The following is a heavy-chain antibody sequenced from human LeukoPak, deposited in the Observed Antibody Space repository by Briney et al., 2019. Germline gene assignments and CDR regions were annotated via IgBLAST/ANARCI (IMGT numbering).Heavy chain of an antibody. Sequence: GGSLRLSCAASGFTFSSYSMNWVRQAPGKGLEWVSFISGSSSTIYYADSVKGRFTISRDNAKNSLYLQMNSLRAEDTAVYYCARDRGGSYSAIDYWGQGTRVTVSS. CDR3: ARDRGGSYSAIDY. J-gene: IGHJ4*02. CDR2: ISGSSSTI. V-gene: IGHV3-48*04. D-gene: IGHD1-26*01. CDR1: GFTFSSYS.